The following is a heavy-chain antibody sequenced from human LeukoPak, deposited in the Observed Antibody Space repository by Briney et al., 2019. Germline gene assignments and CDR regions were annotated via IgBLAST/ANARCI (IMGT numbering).Heavy chain of an antibody. D-gene: IGHD6-19*01. CDR2: IKQDGSEK. CDR3: ARWSVGVAGGLGIDY. Sequence: GGSLRLSCAASGFTFSSYWMTWVRQAPGKGLEWVANIKQDGSEKYYVDSVKGRITISRDNAKNSLYLQMNSLRAEDTAVYYCARWSVGVAGGLGIDYWGQGTLVTVSS. CDR1: GFTFSSYW. J-gene: IGHJ4*02. V-gene: IGHV3-7*01.